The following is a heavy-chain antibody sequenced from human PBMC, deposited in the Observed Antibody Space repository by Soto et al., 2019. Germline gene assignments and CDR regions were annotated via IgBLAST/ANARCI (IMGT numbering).Heavy chain of an antibody. V-gene: IGHV5-51*01. CDR1: GYSFTSYW. CDR3: ARHRGSGDGYNYEDY. J-gene: IGHJ4*02. D-gene: IGHD5-12*01. Sequence: PGESLKISCKGSGYSFTSYWIGWVRQMPGKGLEWMGIIYPGDSDTRYSPSFQGQVTISADKSISTAYLQWSSLEASDTAMYYCARHRGSGDGYNYEDYWGQGTLVTVS. CDR2: IYPGDSDT.